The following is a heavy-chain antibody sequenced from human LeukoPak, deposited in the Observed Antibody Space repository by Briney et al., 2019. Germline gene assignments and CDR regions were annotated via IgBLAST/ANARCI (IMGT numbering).Heavy chain of an antibody. V-gene: IGHV4-34*01. CDR1: GGSFSGYY. CDR2: INHSGST. J-gene: IGHJ5*02. Sequence: SETLSLTCAVYGGSFSGYYWSWIRQPPGKGLEWIGEINHSGSTNYNPSLKSRVTISVVTSKNQFSLKLSSVTAADTAVYYCAVSYYDFWSGYYSNWFDPWGQGTLVTVSS. CDR3: AVSYYDFWSGYYSNWFDP. D-gene: IGHD3-3*01.